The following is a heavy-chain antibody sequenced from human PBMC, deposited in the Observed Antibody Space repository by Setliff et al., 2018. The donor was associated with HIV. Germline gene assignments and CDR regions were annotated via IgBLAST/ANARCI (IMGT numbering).Heavy chain of an antibody. Sequence: GGSLRLSCAASGFIVNNFEMSWVRQAPGKGLEWVSAISGSGGSTYYADSVKGRFTISRDNSKNTLYLQMNSLRAEDTAVYYCAKDPRAAVATICDYWGQGTLVTVSS. V-gene: IGHV3-23*01. CDR1: GFIVNNFE. D-gene: IGHD5-12*01. CDR2: ISGSGGST. CDR3: AKDPRAAVATICDY. J-gene: IGHJ4*02.